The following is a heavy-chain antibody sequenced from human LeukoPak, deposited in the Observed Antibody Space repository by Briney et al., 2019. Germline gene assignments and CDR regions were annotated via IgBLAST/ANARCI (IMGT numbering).Heavy chain of an antibody. CDR2: ISYDGSNK. Sequence: GGSLRLSCAASGFTFSSYGMHWVRQAPGKGLEWVAVISYDGSNKYYADSVKGRFTISRDNSKNTLYLQMNSLRAEDTAVYYCAKDQGSSSWYGGDYWGQGTLVTVSS. CDR3: AKDQGSSSWYGGDY. D-gene: IGHD6-13*01. V-gene: IGHV3-30*18. CDR1: GFTFSSYG. J-gene: IGHJ4*02.